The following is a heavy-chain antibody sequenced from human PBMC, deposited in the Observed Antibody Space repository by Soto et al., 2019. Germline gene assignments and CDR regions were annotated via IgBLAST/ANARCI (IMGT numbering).Heavy chain of an antibody. CDR3: ARGWRFDP. J-gene: IGHJ5*02. CDR2: INHSGTT. CDR1: GGSFSGYQ. D-gene: IGHD1-1*01. Sequence: PXETLYITCGVYGGSFSGYQWNWIRQSPGQGLEWIGEINHSGTTKYNPSLESRINLSVDTSKKQFSLKMFSVTAADTAIYYCARGWRFDPWGQGTQVTVSS. V-gene: IGHV4-34*01.